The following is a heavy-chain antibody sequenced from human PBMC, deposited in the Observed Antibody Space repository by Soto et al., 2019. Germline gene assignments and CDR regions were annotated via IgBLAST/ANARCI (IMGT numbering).Heavy chain of an antibody. D-gene: IGHD1-1*01. CDR1: GFTFDAYG. Sequence: QVQLVESGGGVVQPGGSLRLSCAASGFTFDAYGFHWVRQAPGKGLEWVAVVWSNGNLKYYADSVKGRFTISRDSSKSALNLQMNSLRADDTAVYYCARIQLDTIMALDYWGQGILVTVSS. CDR3: ARIQLDTIMALDY. V-gene: IGHV3-33*01. J-gene: IGHJ4*02. CDR2: VWSNGNLK.